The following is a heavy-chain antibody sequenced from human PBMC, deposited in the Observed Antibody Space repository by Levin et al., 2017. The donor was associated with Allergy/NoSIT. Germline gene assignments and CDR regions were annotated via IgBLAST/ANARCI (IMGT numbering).Heavy chain of an antibody. Sequence: PGESLKISCAASGFTFSSYGMHWVRQAPGKGLEWVAVISYDGSNKYYADSVKGRFTVSRDNSKNTLYVQMNSLRAEDTAVYYCATGRSCISTSCSEFDYWGQGNLVTVSS. D-gene: IGHD2-2*01. CDR3: ATGRSCISTSCSEFDY. CDR2: ISYDGSNK. J-gene: IGHJ4*02. CDR1: GFTFSSYG. V-gene: IGHV3-30*03.